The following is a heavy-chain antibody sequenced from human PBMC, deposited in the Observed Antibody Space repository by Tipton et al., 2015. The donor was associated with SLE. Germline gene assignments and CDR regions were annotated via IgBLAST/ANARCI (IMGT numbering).Heavy chain of an antibody. J-gene: IGHJ4*02. CDR3: ARSSSGWYVFDY. D-gene: IGHD6-19*01. CDR1: GGSFSGYY. CDR2: IYHSGST. Sequence: TLSLTCAVYGGSFSGYYWSWIRQPPGKGLEWIGYIYHSGSTYYNPSLKSRVTISVDTSKNQFSLKLSSVTAADTAVYYCARSSSGWYVFDYWGQGTLVTVSS. V-gene: IGHV4-34*01.